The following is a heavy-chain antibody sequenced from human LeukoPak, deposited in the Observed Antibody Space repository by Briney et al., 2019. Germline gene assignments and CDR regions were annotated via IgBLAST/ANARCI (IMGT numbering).Heavy chain of an antibody. Sequence: SETLSLTCTVSGGSISSYYWSWIRQPPGKGLEWIGYIYYSGSTHYNPSLKSRVNISVDTSKNQFSLSLSSVTAADPAVYYFARHGDSGTDYSSYVMAVWAKGPRSPSP. CDR3: ARHGDSGTDYSSYVMAV. CDR1: GGSISSYY. V-gene: IGHV4-59*08. J-gene: IGHJ6*02. D-gene: IGHD1-26*01. CDR2: IYYSGST.